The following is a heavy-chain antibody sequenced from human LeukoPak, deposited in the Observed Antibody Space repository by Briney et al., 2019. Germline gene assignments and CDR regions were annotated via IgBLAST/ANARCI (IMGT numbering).Heavy chain of an antibody. CDR3: ARDAQVGAAIDY. CDR1: GFTFSSYS. J-gene: IGHJ4*02. Sequence: GSLRLSCAASGFTFSSYSMHWVRQAPGKGLEWVSSISSSSSYIYYADSVKGRFTISRDNAKNSLYLQMNSLRAEDTAVYYCARDAQVGAAIDYWGQGTLVTVSS. CDR2: ISSSSSYI. D-gene: IGHD1-26*01. V-gene: IGHV3-21*01.